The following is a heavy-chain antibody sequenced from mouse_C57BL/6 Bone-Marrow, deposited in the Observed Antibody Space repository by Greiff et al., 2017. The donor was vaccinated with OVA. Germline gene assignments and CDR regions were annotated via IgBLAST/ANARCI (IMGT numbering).Heavy chain of an antibody. V-gene: IGHV5-15*01. Sequence: EVQLVESGGGLVQPGGSLKLSCAASGFTFSDYGMAWVRQAPRKGPEWVAFISNLAYSIYYADTVTGRFTISRENAKNTLDLEMSSLRSEDTAMYYCARGDGLAYWGQGTLVTVSA. CDR1: GFTFSDYG. J-gene: IGHJ3*01. D-gene: IGHD2-3*01. CDR3: ARGDGLAY. CDR2: ISNLAYSI.